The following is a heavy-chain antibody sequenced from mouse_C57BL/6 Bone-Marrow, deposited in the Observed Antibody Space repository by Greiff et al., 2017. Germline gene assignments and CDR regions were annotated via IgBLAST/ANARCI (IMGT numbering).Heavy chain of an antibody. J-gene: IGHJ3*01. CDR1: GYTFTSYW. CDR2: IDPSDSYT. V-gene: IGHV1-69*01. CDR3: ARSEVTWFAY. Sequence: QVQLQQPGAELVMPGASVKLSCKASGYTFTSYWMHWVKQRPGQGLEWIGEIDPSDSYTNYNQKFKGKSTLTVDKSSSTAYMQLSSLTSEDSAVYYCARSEVTWFAYWGQGTLVTVSA.